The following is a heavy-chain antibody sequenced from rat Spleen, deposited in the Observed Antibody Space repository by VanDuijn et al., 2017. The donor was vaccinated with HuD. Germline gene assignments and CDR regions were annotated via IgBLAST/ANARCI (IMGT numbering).Heavy chain of an antibody. J-gene: IGHJ1*01. CDR1: GFSLTSSG. D-gene: IGHD1-9*01. CDR3: ASLTTGIPLDYWYFDF. V-gene: IGHV2S8*01. CDR2: IWSGGST. Sequence: QVQLKESGPGLVQPSQTLSLTCTVSGFSLTSSGVSWVRQPPGKGLEWIAGIWSGGSTFYDSGLKSRLSISRDTSKSQVFLKMSSLQTEDTATYYCASLTTGIPLDYWYFDFWGPGTMVTVSS.